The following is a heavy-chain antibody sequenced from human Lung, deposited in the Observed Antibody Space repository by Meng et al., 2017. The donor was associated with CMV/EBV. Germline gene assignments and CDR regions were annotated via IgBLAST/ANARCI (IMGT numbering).Heavy chain of an antibody. CDR3: ARAPYESNFDP. CDR1: SYTFISCS. J-gene: IGHJ5*02. Sequence: SGRSSSYTFISCSIRWARQAAGQGLEWLGWIRPGTGGTAYAQQFQGRVTMTRDTSISTVYLELTTLTSDDTAVYFCARAPYESNFDPWGQGTLVTVSS. D-gene: IGHD3-22*01. CDR2: IRPGTGGT. V-gene: IGHV1-2*02.